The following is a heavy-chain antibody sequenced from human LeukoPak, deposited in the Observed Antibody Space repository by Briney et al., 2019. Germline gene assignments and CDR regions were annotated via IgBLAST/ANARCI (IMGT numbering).Heavy chain of an antibody. J-gene: IGHJ5*02. CDR1: GYSISSGYF. D-gene: IGHD3-10*01. V-gene: IGHV4-38-2*02. CDR2: IYTSGST. CDR3: AREPLMVRGVLNWFDP. Sequence: SETLSLTCSVSGYSISSGYFWAWIRQPPGKGLEWIGRIYTSGSTNYNPSLKSRVTVSVDTSKNQFSLKLSSVTAADTAVYYCAREPLMVRGVLNWFDPWGQGTLVTVSS.